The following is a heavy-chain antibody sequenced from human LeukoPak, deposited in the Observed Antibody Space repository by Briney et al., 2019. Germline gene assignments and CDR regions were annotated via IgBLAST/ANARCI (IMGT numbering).Heavy chain of an antibody. D-gene: IGHD5-12*01. CDR1: GYTFSGYY. V-gene: IGHV1-2*02. CDR3: ARAGVYSGYVYDPFDI. CDR2: INLNSGGT. Sequence: GASVKVSCKASGYTFSGYYMHWVRQAPGQGLEWMGWINLNSGGTNYAQKFQDRVTMTRDTSISTAYMEVSSLRSDDTAVYYCARAGVYSGYVYDPFDIWGQGTMVTVSS. J-gene: IGHJ3*02.